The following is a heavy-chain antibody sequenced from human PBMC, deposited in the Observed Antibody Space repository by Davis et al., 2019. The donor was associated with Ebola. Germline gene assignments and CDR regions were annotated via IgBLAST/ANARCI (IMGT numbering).Heavy chain of an antibody. Sequence: MPSETLSLTCSVSGGSVGSDYWSWIRQSPGKGLEWIAFISNGGRTIYNPSLRGRVTISVGTSKNQFSLKLRSVTAADTAVYYCARQGWSGYSLRHWLDPWGRGALVTVSS. CDR1: GGSVGSDY. CDR2: ISNGGRT. J-gene: IGHJ5*02. D-gene: IGHD3-3*01. CDR3: ARQGWSGYSLRHWLDP. V-gene: IGHV4-59*08.